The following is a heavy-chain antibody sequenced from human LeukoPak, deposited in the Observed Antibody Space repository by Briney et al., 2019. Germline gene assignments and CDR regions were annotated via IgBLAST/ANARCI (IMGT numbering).Heavy chain of an antibody. CDR3: ARVWRGNYYDY. CDR1: GGSISSSSYY. CDR2: IYYSGST. J-gene: IGHJ4*02. D-gene: IGHD1-1*01. V-gene: IGHV4-39*01. Sequence: SETLSLTCTVSGGSISSSSYYWGWIRQPPGKGLEWIGSIYYSGSTYYNPSLKSRVTISVDTSKNQFSLKLSSVTAADTAIYYCARVWRGNYYDYWGQGTLVTVSS.